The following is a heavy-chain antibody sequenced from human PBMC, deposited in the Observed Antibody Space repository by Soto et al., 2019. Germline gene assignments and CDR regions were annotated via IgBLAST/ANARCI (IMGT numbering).Heavy chain of an antibody. CDR2: ISDSGGST. V-gene: IGHV3-23*01. J-gene: IGHJ4*02. D-gene: IGHD6-19*01. Sequence: AGWSLRLSCAASGFSFSSCAMTWVRQAPGMGLQWVSAISDSGGSTYYADSVRGRFTISRDNSKNTLYLQLNSLGAEDTAVYYCAKDKPAAGSQSLVPIWGRGTMVTVYS. CDR1: GFSFSSCA. CDR3: AKDKPAAGSQSLVPI.